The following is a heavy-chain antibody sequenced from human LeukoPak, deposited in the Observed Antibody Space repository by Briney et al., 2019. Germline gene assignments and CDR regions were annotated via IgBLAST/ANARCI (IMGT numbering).Heavy chain of an antibody. V-gene: IGHV4-39*07. CDR2: IYYSGST. D-gene: IGHD2-15*01. CDR3: ARGIVVVVAATQRSCWFDP. Sequence: SETLSLTCTVSGGSISSSSYYWGWIRQPPGKGLEWIGSIYYSGSTYYNPSLKSRVTISVDTSKNQFSLKLSSVTAADTAVYYCARGIVVVVAATQRSCWFDPWGQGTLVTVSS. J-gene: IGHJ5*02. CDR1: GGSISSSSYY.